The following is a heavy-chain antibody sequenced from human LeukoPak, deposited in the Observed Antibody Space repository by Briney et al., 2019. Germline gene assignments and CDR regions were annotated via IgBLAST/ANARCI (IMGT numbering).Heavy chain of an antibody. CDR2: ISSSGSTI. J-gene: IGHJ4*02. CDR1: GFTFSDYY. D-gene: IGHD2-15*01. CDR3: TGYCSGGSCFTAGY. V-gene: IGHV3-11*01. Sequence: GGSLRLSCAASGFTFSDYYMSWIRQAPGKGLEWVSYISSSGSTIYYADSVKGRFTISRDNAKNSLYLQMNSLRAEDTAVYYCTGYCSGGSCFTAGYWGQGTLVTVSS.